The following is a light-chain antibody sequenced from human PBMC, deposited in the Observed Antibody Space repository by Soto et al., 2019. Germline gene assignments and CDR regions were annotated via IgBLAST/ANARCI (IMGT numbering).Light chain of an antibody. CDR1: QDIRSS. CDR3: QQDSSWPLT. Sequence: PGERVTLSCRASQDIRSSLAWYQQKPGQAPRLLIYGASIRATGVPATFSGSGSGTEFTLSISSLQSEYLGVYYCQQDSSWPLTFGGGTKVEIK. V-gene: IGKV3-15*01. CDR2: GAS. J-gene: IGKJ4*01.